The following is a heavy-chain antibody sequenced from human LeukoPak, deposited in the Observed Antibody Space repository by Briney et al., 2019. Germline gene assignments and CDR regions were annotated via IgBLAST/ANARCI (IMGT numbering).Heavy chain of an antibody. V-gene: IGHV3-30*02. CDR3: ARDSRGYSYGSRPVLDY. Sequence: GGSLRLSCAASGFTFSSYGMHWVRQAPGKGLEWVAFIRYDGSNKYYADSVKGRFTISRDNSKNTLYLQMNSLRAEDTAVYYCARDSRGYSYGSRPVLDYWGQGTLVTVSS. J-gene: IGHJ4*02. D-gene: IGHD5-18*01. CDR1: GFTFSSYG. CDR2: IRYDGSNK.